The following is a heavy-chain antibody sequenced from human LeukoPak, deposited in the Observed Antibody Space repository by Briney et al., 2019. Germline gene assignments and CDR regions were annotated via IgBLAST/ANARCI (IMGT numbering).Heavy chain of an antibody. CDR3: ARGPWGIVAGFFEYNWFDP. CDR1: GFTFSSYA. J-gene: IGHJ5*02. CDR2: ISYDGSNK. Sequence: GGSLRLSCAASGFTFSSYAMHWVRQAPGKGLEWVAVISYDGSNKYYADSVKGRFTISRDNSKNTLYLQMNSLRAEDTAVYYCARGPWGIVAGFFEYNWFDPWGQGTLVTVSS. V-gene: IGHV3-30*04. D-gene: IGHD5-12*01.